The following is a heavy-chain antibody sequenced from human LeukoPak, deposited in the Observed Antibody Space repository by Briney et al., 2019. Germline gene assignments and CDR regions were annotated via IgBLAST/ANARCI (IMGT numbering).Heavy chain of an antibody. J-gene: IGHJ4*02. CDR2: IYTSGST. V-gene: IGHV4-61*02. CDR1: GGSISSSSYY. D-gene: IGHD6-13*01. Sequence: SETLSLTCTVSGGSISSSSYYWSWIRQPAGKGLEWIGRIYTSGSTYYNPPLKSRVTISVDTSKNQFSLKLSSVTAADTAVYYCARGSGSSWYSGYYDYWGQGTLVTVSS. CDR3: ARGSGSSWYSGYYDY.